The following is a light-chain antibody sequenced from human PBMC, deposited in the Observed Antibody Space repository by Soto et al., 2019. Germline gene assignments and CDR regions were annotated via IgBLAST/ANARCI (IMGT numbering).Light chain of an antibody. CDR1: QSVYSY. Sequence: ENVLKQAPATLSLYQGEKATLSCRASQSVYSYLAWYQQKPGQAPRLLIYDASNRATGIPARFSGSGSGTDFTLTISSLEAEDFAVYYCQQRSNWWTFGQGTKVDI. V-gene: IGKV3-11*01. CDR3: QQRSNWWT. CDR2: DAS. J-gene: IGKJ1*01.